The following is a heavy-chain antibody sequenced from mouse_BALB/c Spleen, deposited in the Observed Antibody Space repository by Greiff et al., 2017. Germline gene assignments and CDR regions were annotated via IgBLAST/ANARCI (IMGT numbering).Heavy chain of an antibody. CDR3: ARPPKGYYFDY. CDR2: ISSGGST. Sequence: DVMLVESGGGLVKPGGSLKLSCAASGFTFSSYAMSWVRQTPEKRLEWVASISSGGSTYYPDSVKGRFTISRDNARNILYLQMSSLRSEDTAMYYCARPPKGYYFDYWGQGTTLTVSS. CDR1: GFTFSSYA. V-gene: IGHV5-6-5*01. J-gene: IGHJ2*01. D-gene: IGHD3-3*01.